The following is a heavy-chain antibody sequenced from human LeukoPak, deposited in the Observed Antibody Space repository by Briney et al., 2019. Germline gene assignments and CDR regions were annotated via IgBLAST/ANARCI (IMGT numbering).Heavy chain of an antibody. CDR2: IKSKTDGGTT. V-gene: IGHV3-15*01. J-gene: IGHJ4*02. CDR3: TTDEIPYDILTGSYLKDFDY. CDR1: GFPFSNAW. Sequence: GSLRLSCAASGFPFSNAWMSWVRQAPGKGLEWVGRIKSKTDGGTTDYAAPVKGRFTISRDDSKNTLYLQMNSLKTEDTAVYYCTTDEIPYDILTGSYLKDFDYWGQGTLVTVSS. D-gene: IGHD3-9*01.